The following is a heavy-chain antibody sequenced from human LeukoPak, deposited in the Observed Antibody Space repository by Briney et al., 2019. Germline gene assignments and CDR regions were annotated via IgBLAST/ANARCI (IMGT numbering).Heavy chain of an antibody. V-gene: IGHV4-59*01. D-gene: IGHD2-15*01. CDR2: IYYSGST. CDR3: AREVVAATIDY. CDR1: GGSISSYY. Sequence: SETLSLTCTGSGGSISSYYWSWIRQPPGKGLEWIGYIYYSGSTNFNPSLKSRVTISVDTSKNQFSLKLSSVTAADTGVYYCAREVVAATIDYWGQGTLVTVSS. J-gene: IGHJ4*02.